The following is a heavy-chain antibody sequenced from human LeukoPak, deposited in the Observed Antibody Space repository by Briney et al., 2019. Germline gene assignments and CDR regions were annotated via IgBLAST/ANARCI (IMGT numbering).Heavy chain of an antibody. Sequence: GGSLRLSCAASGFTFSSSAMSWVRQAPGKGLEWVAAISDTGRLSYCADSVNGRFTISRDNSKNSLYLQMNSLRAEDTAVYYCARGPQKNGHSSGYPGYFDYWGQGTLVTVSS. J-gene: IGHJ4*02. CDR3: ARGPQKNGHSSGYPGYFDY. CDR2: ISDTGRLS. V-gene: IGHV3-23*01. D-gene: IGHD3-22*01. CDR1: GFTFSSSA.